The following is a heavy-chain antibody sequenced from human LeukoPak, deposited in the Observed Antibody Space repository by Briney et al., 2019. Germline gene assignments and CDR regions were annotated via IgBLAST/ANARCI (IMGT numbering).Heavy chain of an antibody. CDR1: GFTFSSYW. D-gene: IGHD4-17*01. V-gene: IGHV3-7*01. Sequence: GGSLRLSCAASGFTFSSYWMSWVRQAPGKGLEWVANIKQDGSEKYYVDSVKGRFTISRDNAKNSLYLQMNSLRAEDTAVYYCARDSFGDYPRYYFDYWGQGTLVTVSS. CDR3: ARDSFGDYPRYYFDY. J-gene: IGHJ4*02. CDR2: IKQDGSEK.